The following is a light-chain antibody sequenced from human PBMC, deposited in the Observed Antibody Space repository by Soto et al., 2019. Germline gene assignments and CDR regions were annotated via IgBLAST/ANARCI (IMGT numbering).Light chain of an antibody. CDR1: QSVSSY. CDR2: DAS. V-gene: IGKV3-11*01. J-gene: IGKJ1*01. Sequence: EIVLTQSPATLSLSPGERATLSCRASQSVSSYLAWYQHKPGQAPRLLIYDASNRATGIPARFSGSGSGTDFALTSSSLEPEDFAVYYCQQRGNWPWTFGQGTKVELK. CDR3: QQRGNWPWT.